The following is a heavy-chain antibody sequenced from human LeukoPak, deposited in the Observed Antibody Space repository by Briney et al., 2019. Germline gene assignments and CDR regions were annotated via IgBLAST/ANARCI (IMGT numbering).Heavy chain of an antibody. CDR2: IDSTSNYI. CDR1: AFTFSSYS. D-gene: IGHD3-10*02. J-gene: IGHJ6*04. V-gene: IGHV3-21*01. CDR3: AELGITMIGGV. Sequence: GGSLRLSCAASAFTFSSYSMSWVRQAPGKGLEWVSSIDSTSNYIYYADSVKGRFTISRDNAKNSLYLQMNSLRAEDTAVYYCAELGITMIGGVWGKGTTVTISS.